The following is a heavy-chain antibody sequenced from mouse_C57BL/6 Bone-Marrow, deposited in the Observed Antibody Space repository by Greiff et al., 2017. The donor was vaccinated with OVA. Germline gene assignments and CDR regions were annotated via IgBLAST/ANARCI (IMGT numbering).Heavy chain of an antibody. CDR2: IDPSDSET. J-gene: IGHJ1*03. V-gene: IGHV1-52*01. CDR1: GYTFTSYW. D-gene: IGHD1-1*01. Sequence: QVQLQQPGAELVRPGSSVKLSCKASGYTFTSYWMHWVKQRPIQGLEWIGNIDPSDSETHYNQKFKDKATLTVDKSSSPAYMQLSSLTSEDSAVYYCARERITTVVGSFDVWGTGTTVTVSS. CDR3: ARERITTVVGSFDV.